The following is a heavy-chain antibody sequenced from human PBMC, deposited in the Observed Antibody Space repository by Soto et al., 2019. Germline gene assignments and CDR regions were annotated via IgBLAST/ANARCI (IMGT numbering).Heavy chain of an antibody. Sequence: PSETLSLTCTVSGGSISSGGYYWSWIRQHPGKGLEWIGYIYYSGSTYYKPYLKSRVNISVDTSKNQLYLKLSSMTAADTAVYYCARSQPSTMVRGGDYYGMDVWGQGTTVTVSS. J-gene: IGHJ6*02. D-gene: IGHD3-10*01. CDR3: ARSQPSTMVRGGDYYGMDV. V-gene: IGHV4-31*03. CDR2: IYYSGST. CDR1: GGSISSGGYY.